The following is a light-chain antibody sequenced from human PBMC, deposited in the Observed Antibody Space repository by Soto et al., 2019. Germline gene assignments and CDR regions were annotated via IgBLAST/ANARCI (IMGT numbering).Light chain of an antibody. J-gene: IGKJ1*01. V-gene: IGKV1-39*01. CDR1: QTVTRY. CDR3: HQTYDTLWT. CDR2: GAT. Sequence: DIQLTQFPSFLSASVGDRVTITCRASQTVTRYLHWFQQKPGKAPKLVIFGATNLQTGVSSRFTDSGSGTDFTLTISGLQPEDFATYYCHQTYDTLWTFGQGTKV.